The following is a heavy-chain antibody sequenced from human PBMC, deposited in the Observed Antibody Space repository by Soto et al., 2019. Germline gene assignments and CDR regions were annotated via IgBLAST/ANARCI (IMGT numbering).Heavy chain of an antibody. Sequence: QVQLVQSGAEVKKPGASVKVSCKASGYTFTNYGISWVRQAPGQGLEWMGWITTFNGNPIYAQKLQGRVTMTTDTSTSTAYMELRSLRFDDTAVYYCARWGPPTDIVVLTDEIGNWFDPWGQGTLVTVSS. CDR2: ITTFNGNP. CDR1: GYTFTNYG. CDR3: ARWGPPTDIVVLTDEIGNWFDP. V-gene: IGHV1-18*01. D-gene: IGHD2-2*01. J-gene: IGHJ5*02.